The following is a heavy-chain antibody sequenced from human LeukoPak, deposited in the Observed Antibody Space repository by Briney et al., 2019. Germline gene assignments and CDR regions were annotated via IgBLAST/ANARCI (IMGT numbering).Heavy chain of an antibody. D-gene: IGHD6-13*01. V-gene: IGHV1-2*02. CDR1: GYTFTSYG. CDR3: ARASRAPSIAAAGTRYYYYGMDV. J-gene: IGHJ6*02. Sequence: ASVKVSCKASGYTFTSYGISWVRQAPGQGLEWMGWINPNSGGTNYAQKFQGRVTMTRDTSISTAYMELSRLRSDDTAVYYCARASRAPSIAAAGTRYYYYGMDVWGQGTTVTVSS. CDR2: INPNSGGT.